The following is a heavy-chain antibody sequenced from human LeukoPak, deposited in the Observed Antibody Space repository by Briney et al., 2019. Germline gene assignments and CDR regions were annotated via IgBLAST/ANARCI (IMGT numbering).Heavy chain of an antibody. CDR3: ARDLDSGGQIDY. J-gene: IGHJ4*02. Sequence: SETLSLTCTVSGGSISNYYWSWIRQPPGKGLEWIGYIYYSGSTNYNPSLKSRVTISVDTSKNQFTLKLSSVTAADTAVYYCARDLDSGGQIDYWGQGILVTVSS. CDR2: IYYSGST. V-gene: IGHV4-59*01. CDR1: GGSISNYY. D-gene: IGHD6-19*01.